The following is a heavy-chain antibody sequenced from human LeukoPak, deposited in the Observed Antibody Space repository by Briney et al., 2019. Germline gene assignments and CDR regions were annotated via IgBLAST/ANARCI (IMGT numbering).Heavy chain of an antibody. CDR3: ARDDSNSWYVY. Sequence: SVKVSCKASGGTFSSYAISWVRQAPGQGLEWMGRIIPILGIANYAQKFQGRVTITADKSTSTAYMELSSLRSEDTAVYYCARDDSNSWYVYWGQGTLVTVSS. CDR2: IIPILGIA. V-gene: IGHV1-69*04. D-gene: IGHD6-13*01. CDR1: GGTFSSYA. J-gene: IGHJ4*02.